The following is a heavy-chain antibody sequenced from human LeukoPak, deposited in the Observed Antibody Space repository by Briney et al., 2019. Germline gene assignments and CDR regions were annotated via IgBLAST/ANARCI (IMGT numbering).Heavy chain of an antibody. CDR1: GYTFTSYG. Sequence: ASVKVSCKASGYTFTSYGISWVRQAPGQGLEWMGWISAYNGNTNYAQKLQGRVTMTTDTSTSTAYMELRSLRSDDTAVYYCARDWYYYDSSGYPRRLYYFDYWGQGTLVTVSS. J-gene: IGHJ4*02. CDR2: ISAYNGNT. CDR3: ARDWYYYDSSGYPRRLYYFDY. D-gene: IGHD3-22*01. V-gene: IGHV1-18*01.